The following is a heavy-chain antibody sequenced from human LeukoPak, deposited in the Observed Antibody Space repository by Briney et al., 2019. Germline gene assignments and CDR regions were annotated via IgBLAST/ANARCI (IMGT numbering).Heavy chain of an antibody. D-gene: IGHD2-21*02. V-gene: IGHV3-30*02. CDR1: GFTFSNYG. Sequence: GGSLRLSCAASGFTFSNYGMHWVRQAPGKGLEWVAFIRYDGSNKYYADSVKGRFTISRDNSKNTLYLQMNSLRAEDTAVYYCAKGEHIVLVTAIPPVEYNWFDPRGQGTLVTVSS. J-gene: IGHJ5*02. CDR2: IRYDGSNK. CDR3: AKGEHIVLVTAIPPVEYNWFDP.